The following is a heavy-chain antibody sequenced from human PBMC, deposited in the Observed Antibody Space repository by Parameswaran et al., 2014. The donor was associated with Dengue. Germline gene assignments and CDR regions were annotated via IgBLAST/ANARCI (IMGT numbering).Heavy chain of an antibody. J-gene: IGHJ3*02. V-gene: IGHV3-11*04. Sequence: VRQAPGKGLEWISYISRSGATIYYADSVKGRFTISRDNARNLLYVEMNSLRAEDTAVYFCARAGKYELRYLDWLPVDAFDIWGQGTMVTVSS. CDR3: ARAGKYELRYLDWLPVDAFDI. CDR2: ISRSGATI. D-gene: IGHD3-9*01.